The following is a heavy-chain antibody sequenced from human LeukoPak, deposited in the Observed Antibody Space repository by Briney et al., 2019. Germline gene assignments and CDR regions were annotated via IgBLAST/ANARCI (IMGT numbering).Heavy chain of an antibody. D-gene: IGHD5-24*01. CDR3: ARPAGGDGYNLFDY. Sequence: GGSLRLSCAASGFTFSSYSMNWVRQAPGKGLEWVSYISSSSSTIYYADSVKGRFTISRDNAKNSLYLQMNSLRAEDTAVYYCARPAGGDGYNLFDYWGQGTLVTVSS. CDR1: GFTFSSYS. CDR2: ISSSSSTI. V-gene: IGHV3-48*04. J-gene: IGHJ4*02.